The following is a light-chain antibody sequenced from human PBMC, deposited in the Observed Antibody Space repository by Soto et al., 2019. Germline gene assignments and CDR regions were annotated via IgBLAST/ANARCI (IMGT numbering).Light chain of an antibody. Sequence: EIALTQPPGTLSLSPGKRATLSCRASQSVSSSYLAWYQQEPGQAPRLLIYGASSRATGIPDRFSGSGSGTDFTLTISRLEPEDFAMYYCLHYRSAPRTFGQGTKVHI. CDR2: GAS. J-gene: IGKJ1*01. CDR1: QSVSSSY. V-gene: IGKV3-20*01. CDR3: LHYRSAPRT.